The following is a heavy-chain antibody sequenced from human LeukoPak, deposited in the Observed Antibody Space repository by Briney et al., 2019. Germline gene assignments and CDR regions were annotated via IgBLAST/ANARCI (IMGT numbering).Heavy chain of an antibody. D-gene: IGHD2/OR15-2a*01. CDR3: ARDASNNYFDY. CDR2: IYHSGVT. J-gene: IGHJ4*02. CDR1: GGSINKYY. Sequence: SETLSLTCTVSGGSINKYYWSWFRQPPGKGLEWIGYIYHSGVTNYNPSLKSRVTISIDTSKNQFSLKVRSVTAADTAVYYCARDASNNYFDYWGQGTLVTVSS. V-gene: IGHV4-59*01.